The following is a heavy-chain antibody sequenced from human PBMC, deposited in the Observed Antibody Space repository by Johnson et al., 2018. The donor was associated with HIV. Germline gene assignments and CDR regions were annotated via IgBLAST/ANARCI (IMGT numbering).Heavy chain of an antibody. CDR2: IRYDGNNR. CDR3: AKLVGAFDI. J-gene: IGHJ3*02. CDR1: GFTFSNYG. D-gene: IGHD2-8*02. V-gene: IGHV3-30*02. Sequence: QVQLVESGGASVQPGRSLRLSCAASGFTFSNYGMHWVRQAPGKGLEWVAFIRYDGNNRNYADSVKGRFSISRDNSKNTLYLQMNRLRTEDTALYYCAKLVGAFDIGGQGTMVTVSS.